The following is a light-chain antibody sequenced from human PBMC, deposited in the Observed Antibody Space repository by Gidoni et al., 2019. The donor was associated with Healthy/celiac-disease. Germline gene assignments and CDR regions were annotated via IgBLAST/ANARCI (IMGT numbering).Light chain of an antibody. CDR2: SNN. CDR3: AAWDDSLSVVV. J-gene: IGLJ2*01. Sequence: QSVLTQPPSASGTPGQGVTISCSGSSSNIGSNYVYWYQQLPGTAPKLLIYSNNQRPSGVPDRFSGSKSGTSASLAIRGLRSEDEADYYCAAWDDSLSVVVFGGGTKLTVL. V-gene: IGLV1-47*02. CDR1: SSNIGSNY.